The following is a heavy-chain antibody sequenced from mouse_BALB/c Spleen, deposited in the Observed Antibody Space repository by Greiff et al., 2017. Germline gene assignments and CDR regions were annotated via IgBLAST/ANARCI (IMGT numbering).Heavy chain of an antibody. D-gene: IGHD2-4*01. V-gene: IGHV5-6-4*01. CDR2: ISSGGSYT. Sequence: DVMLVESGGGLVKPGGSLKLSCAASGFTFSSYTMSWVRQTPEKRLEWVATISSGGSYTYYPDSVKGRFTISRDNAKNTLYLQMSSLKSEDTAMYYCTRDGMGLRRGYYAMDYWGQGTSVTVSS. CDR3: TRDGMGLRRGYYAMDY. J-gene: IGHJ4*01. CDR1: GFTFSSYT.